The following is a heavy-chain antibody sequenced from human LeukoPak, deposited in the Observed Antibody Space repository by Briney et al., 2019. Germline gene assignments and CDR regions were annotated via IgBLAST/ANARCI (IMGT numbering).Heavy chain of an antibody. Sequence: PGRSLRLSCAASGFTFDDYAMHWVRQAPGKGLEWVSGISWNSGSIGYADSVKGRFTIFRDNAKNSLYLQMNSLRAEDMALYYCAKDSTTSGYSYGYGYFDYWGQGTLVTVSS. CDR2: ISWNSGSI. CDR3: AKDSTTSGYSYGYGYFDY. D-gene: IGHD5-18*01. V-gene: IGHV3-9*03. J-gene: IGHJ4*02. CDR1: GFTFDDYA.